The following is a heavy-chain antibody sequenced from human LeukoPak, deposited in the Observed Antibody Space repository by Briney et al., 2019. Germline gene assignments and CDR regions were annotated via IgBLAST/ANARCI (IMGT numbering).Heavy chain of an antibody. CDR2: INSDGSSI. CDR3: ARGVSNGIFDY. D-gene: IGHD6-13*01. CDR1: GFTFSNYW. J-gene: IGHJ4*02. V-gene: IGHV3-74*01. Sequence: PGGSLRLSCAASGFTFSNYWMHWVRQAPGKGLVWVSRINSDGSSISYADSVKGLFTISRDNAKNTVYLQMNSLRAEDTAVHYCARGVSNGIFDYWGQGTLVPVSS.